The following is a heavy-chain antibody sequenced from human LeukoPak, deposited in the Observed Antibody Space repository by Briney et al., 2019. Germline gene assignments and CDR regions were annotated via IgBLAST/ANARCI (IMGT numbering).Heavy chain of an antibody. D-gene: IGHD3-22*01. Sequence: PGGSLRLSCAASGFIFSSYAMSWVRQAPGRGLEWVSSLSGSGSTTYYADSVKGRFTISRDSSKNTLYLQMNSLRAEDTAVYYCAKGTRYYDSSGYYRLDYWGQGTLVTVSS. CDR1: GFIFSSYA. V-gene: IGHV3-23*01. J-gene: IGHJ4*02. CDR2: LSGSGSTT. CDR3: AKGTRYYDSSGYYRLDY.